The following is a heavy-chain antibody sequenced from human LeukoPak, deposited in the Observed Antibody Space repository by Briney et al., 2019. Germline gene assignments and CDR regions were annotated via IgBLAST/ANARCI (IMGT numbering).Heavy chain of an antibody. V-gene: IGHV1-2*02. J-gene: IGHJ4*02. Sequence: ASVKVSCKASGYTFTGYYMHWVRQAPGQGLEWMGWINPNSGGTNYAQKFQGRVTMTRDTSISTAYMELSRLRSDDTAVYYCAVYCSSTSCSARGEGVFDYWGQGTLVTVSS. CDR2: INPNSGGT. CDR3: AVYCSSTSCSARGEGVFDY. CDR1: GYTFTGYY. D-gene: IGHD2-2*01.